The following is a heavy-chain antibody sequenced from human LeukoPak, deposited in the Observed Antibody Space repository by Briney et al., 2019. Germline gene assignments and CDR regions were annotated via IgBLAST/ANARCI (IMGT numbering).Heavy chain of an antibody. D-gene: IGHD3-10*01. J-gene: IGHJ4*02. Sequence: GASVKVSCKASGYTFTSYGISWVRQAPGQGLEWMGWISAYNGNTNYAQKLQGRVTMTTDTSTSTAYMELRSLRSEDTAVYYCARGKSALYYYGSGSYYSLDYWGQGTLVTVSS. CDR1: GYTFTSYG. V-gene: IGHV1-18*01. CDR3: ARGKSALYYYGSGSYYSLDY. CDR2: ISAYNGNT.